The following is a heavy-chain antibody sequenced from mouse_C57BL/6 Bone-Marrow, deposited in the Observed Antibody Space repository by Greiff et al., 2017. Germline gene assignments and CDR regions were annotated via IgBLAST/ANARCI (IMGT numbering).Heavy chain of an antibody. V-gene: IGHV14-4*01. J-gene: IGHJ4*01. CDR3: TTVLGYTMGY. CDR1: GFNIKDDY. CDR2: IDPEHGGT. Sequence: EVKLEESGAELVRPGASVKLSCKASGFNIKDDYMNWVKQRPEQGLEWIGLIDPEHGGTEYDSKFKGKATITADTSSNTAYLQLSSLTSEDTAVYYCTTVLGYTMGYWRQGTTLTVSS. D-gene: IGHD3-1*01.